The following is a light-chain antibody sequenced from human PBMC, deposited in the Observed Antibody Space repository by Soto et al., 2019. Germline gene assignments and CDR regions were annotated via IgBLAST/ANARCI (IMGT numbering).Light chain of an antibody. CDR2: GAS. CDR1: QSIDTY. V-gene: IGKV3-20*01. Sequence: VLTQSPDTLSLSPGATAILSCRASQSIDTYSAWYQFKPGQRPRLLIYGASSRALGIPDRFIGRGSGTNFTLTIHRLDPEPFAVYFCQPYASSPITFGQGTRLEIK. CDR3: QPYASSPIT. J-gene: IGKJ5*01.